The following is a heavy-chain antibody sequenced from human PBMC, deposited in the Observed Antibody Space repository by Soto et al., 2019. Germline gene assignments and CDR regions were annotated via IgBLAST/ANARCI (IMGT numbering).Heavy chain of an antibody. J-gene: IGHJ4*02. CDR3: GREGGYGGHVEC. V-gene: IGHV4-59*01. Sequence: PSGTLSLTCTVSGAPLTSSYWTWIRQPPGKGLEWVGAVYHTGSVNYNPSLRSRVTMSVDTSKDQFSLKLNSVTAADTAVYYCGREGGYGGHVECWGQGALVTVSS. CDR2: VYHTGSV. CDR1: GAPLTSSY. D-gene: IGHD5-12*01.